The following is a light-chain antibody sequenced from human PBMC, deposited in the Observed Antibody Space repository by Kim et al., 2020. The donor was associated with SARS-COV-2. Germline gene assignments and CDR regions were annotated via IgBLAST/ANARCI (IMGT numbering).Light chain of an antibody. J-gene: IGLJ2*01. CDR1: TSDVGGYNY. Sequence: GQSITIYCTGTTSDVGGYNYVSWFQLFPGKAPRLLIYDVTKRPSGVPDRFSGSKSGNTASLTISGLQADDEAEYFCCSYTSTSSRVFGEGTQLTVL. CDR3: CSYTSTSSRV. CDR2: DVT. V-gene: IGLV2-11*03.